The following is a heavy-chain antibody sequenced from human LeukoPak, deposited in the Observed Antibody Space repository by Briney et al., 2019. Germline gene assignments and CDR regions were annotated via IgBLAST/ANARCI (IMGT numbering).Heavy chain of an antibody. J-gene: IGHJ6*04. CDR1: GYSISSGYY. CDR3: ARDSSSWYAYYYGMDV. CDR2: IYHSGST. V-gene: IGHV4-38-2*02. D-gene: IGHD6-13*01. Sequence: SETLSLTCAVSGYSISSGYYWGWIRQPPGKGLEWIGSIYHSGSTYYNPSLKSRVTISVDTSKNQFSLELSSVTAADTAVYYCARDSSSWYAYYYGMDVWGKGTTVTVSS.